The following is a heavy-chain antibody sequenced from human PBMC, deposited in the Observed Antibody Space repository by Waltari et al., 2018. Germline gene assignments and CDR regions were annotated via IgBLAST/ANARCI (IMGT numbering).Heavy chain of an antibody. CDR1: GVSMNDGNHF. Sequence: QVQLQESGPGLVKPSQTMSLICNVSGVSMNDGNHFWTWIRQPAGKGLEWIGRIYTRGATETNPLLKSRVIMSIDTSKNQFSLSLSSVTAADTAVYFCARESPTVTFGGPLKRASWFDPWGQGTLVTVSS. V-gene: IGHV4-61*02. CDR2: IYTRGAT. J-gene: IGHJ5*02. CDR3: ARESPTVTFGGPLKRASWFDP. D-gene: IGHD3-16*01.